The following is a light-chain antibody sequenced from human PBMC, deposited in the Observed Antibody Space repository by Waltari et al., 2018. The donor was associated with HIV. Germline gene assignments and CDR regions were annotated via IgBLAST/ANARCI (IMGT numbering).Light chain of an antibody. CDR3: LSGDEDKRL. V-gene: IGLV3-22*01. CDR1: VPGVKY. CDR2: EDS. J-gene: IGLJ2*01. Sequence: YELTQLPPVSVSQGPTARITGPGAVPGVKYADWNQQKPGQAPELVINEDSERYPGIPERFAGSTSGNATTLTISRVLTEDEGDYYCLSGDEDKRLFGGGTKLTVL.